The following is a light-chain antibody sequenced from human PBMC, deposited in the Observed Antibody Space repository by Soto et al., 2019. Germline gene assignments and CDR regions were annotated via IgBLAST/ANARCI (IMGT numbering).Light chain of an antibody. CDR3: QQYGSSPWT. J-gene: IGKJ1*01. CDR2: GAS. Sequence: VLTQSAGTLSWSPGETPRLSYQYSQSVSSSYLAWYQQKPGQAPRLVIYGASSRATGIPDRFSGSGSGTAFTLTISRLEPEDFAVYYCQQYGSSPWTFAQGTKVDIK. CDR1: QSVSSSY. V-gene: IGKV3-20*01.